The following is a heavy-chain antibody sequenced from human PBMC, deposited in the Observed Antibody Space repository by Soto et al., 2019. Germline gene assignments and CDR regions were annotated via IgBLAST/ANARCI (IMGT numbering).Heavy chain of an antibody. CDR1: GGSISSGDYY. J-gene: IGHJ4*02. D-gene: IGHD3-3*01. CDR3: ARGVDSWSGYLF. Sequence: SEPLCHTWTVSGGSISSGDYYWSRNRQSPGKGLEWIGDIYYSGSTKYNPSLKSRVSLSVDTSTKQFSLKMTSMTAADRGVYYCARGVDSWSGYLFWGQGTPVTVSS. CDR2: IYYSGST. V-gene: IGHV4-61*08.